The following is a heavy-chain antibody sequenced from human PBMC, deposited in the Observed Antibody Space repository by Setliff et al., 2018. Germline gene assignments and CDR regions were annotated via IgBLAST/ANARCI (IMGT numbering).Heavy chain of an antibody. CDR3: ARLVETSTWGNWFDP. CDR2: IYDSGSI. CDR1: GGSISSYY. Sequence: SETLSLTCTVSGGSISSYYWTWIRQSPGKGLEWIGNIYDSGSINYNPSLKSRVTTSVXXXKNQFSLXXXSVTAADTAVYYCARLVETSTWGNWFDPWGQGTLVTVSS. J-gene: IGHJ5*02. V-gene: IGHV4-59*08. D-gene: IGHD2-15*01.